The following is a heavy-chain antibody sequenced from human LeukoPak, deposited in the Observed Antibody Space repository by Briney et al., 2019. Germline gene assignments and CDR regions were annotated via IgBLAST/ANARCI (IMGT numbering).Heavy chain of an antibody. CDR3: ARGTYAFDI. CDR2: ISRTGDIT. V-gene: IGHV3-23*01. J-gene: IGHJ3*02. CDR1: GFTFSSNA. Sequence: PGGSLRLSCAGSGFTFSSNAMNWVRQAPGKGLERVSAISRTGDITYYADSVKGRFTISRDNAKNSLYLQMNSLRAEDTAVYYCARGTYAFDIWGQGTMVTVSS.